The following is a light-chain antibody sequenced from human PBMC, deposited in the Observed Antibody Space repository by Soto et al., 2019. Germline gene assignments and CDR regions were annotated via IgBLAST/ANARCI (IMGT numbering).Light chain of an antibody. Sequence: EIVLTQSPATLSLSPGERATLSCRASQSVSTYLAWYQQKPGQAPRLLIYDASNRATGTPARISGSGSGTDFTLTISSLESEDFAVYYCQQRSNWPRTFGQGTKLEIK. CDR2: DAS. J-gene: IGKJ2*01. CDR3: QQRSNWPRT. V-gene: IGKV3-11*01. CDR1: QSVSTY.